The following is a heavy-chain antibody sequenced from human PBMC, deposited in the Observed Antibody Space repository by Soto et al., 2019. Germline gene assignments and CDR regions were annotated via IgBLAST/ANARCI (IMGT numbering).Heavy chain of an antibody. D-gene: IGHD5-12*01. V-gene: IGHV4-34*01. Sequence: QVQLQQWGAGLLKPSETLSLTCAVYGGSFSGYYWSWIRQPPGKGLEWIGEINHRGYTTYNPSLKSRVTISVDTSKNQFSLKLSPVTAADTAVYYCARVNIVTTNWFDPWGQGNPVTVSS. J-gene: IGHJ5*02. CDR1: GGSFSGYY. CDR2: INHRGYT. CDR3: ARVNIVTTNWFDP.